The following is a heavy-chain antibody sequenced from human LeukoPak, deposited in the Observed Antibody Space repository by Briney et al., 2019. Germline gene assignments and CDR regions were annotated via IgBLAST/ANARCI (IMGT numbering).Heavy chain of an antibody. CDR3: ARDALPPAAADYYDSSGFFDY. D-gene: IGHD3-22*01. V-gene: IGHV3-21*01. Sequence: KSGGSLRLSCAASGFPLNTFTMNWVRQPPGKGLEWVASINNDSSYIFYADSLLGRFTISRDNAKNSLYLQMNSLRAEDTAVYYCARDALPPAAADYYDSSGFFDYWGQGTLVTVSS. CDR1: GFPLNTFT. CDR2: INNDSSYI. J-gene: IGHJ4*02.